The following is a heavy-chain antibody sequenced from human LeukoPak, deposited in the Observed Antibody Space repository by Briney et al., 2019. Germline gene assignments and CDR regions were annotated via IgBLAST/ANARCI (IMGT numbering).Heavy chain of an antibody. CDR3: ARHIAAAFDAFDI. CDR1: GGSISSYY. V-gene: IGHV4-4*09. Sequence: PSETLSLTCTVSGGSISSYYWSWIRQPPGKGLEWIGYIYTSGSTNYNPSLKSRVTISVDTSKNQFSLKLSSVTAADTAVYYCARHIAAAFDAFDIWGQGTMVTVSS. J-gene: IGHJ3*02. CDR2: IYTSGST. D-gene: IGHD6-13*01.